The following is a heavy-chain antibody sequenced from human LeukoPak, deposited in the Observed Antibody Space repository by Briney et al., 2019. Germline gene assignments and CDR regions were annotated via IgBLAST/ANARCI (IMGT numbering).Heavy chain of an antibody. J-gene: IGHJ4*02. CDR3: ATSESQTKFDY. CDR2: IFPGDSDT. V-gene: IGHV5-51*01. D-gene: IGHD1/OR15-1a*01. Sequence: GESLKISCKGSGYSFTSYWIGRVRQMPGKGLEWMGIIFPGDSDTIYSPSFQGQVTISADKSINTAYLQWSSLKASDTAMFYCATSESQTKFDYWGQGTLVTVSS. CDR1: GYSFTSYW.